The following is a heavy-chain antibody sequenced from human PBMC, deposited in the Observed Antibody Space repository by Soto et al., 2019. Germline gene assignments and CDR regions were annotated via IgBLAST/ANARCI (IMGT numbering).Heavy chain of an antibody. D-gene: IGHD6-13*01. CDR3: WREASYSSSWHSYFQQ. CDR2: ISYDRSNK. V-gene: IGHV3-30*09. CDR1: GYTFSCYA. Sequence: PGGSLRPSCAVAGYTFSCYAVRWVRQAPCKGLEWVAVISYDRSNKYYAAAVKGRFAISRHNSTNTLYLQMDSLRAEDTAVYYCWREASYSSSWHSYFQQWGQGTLVTVS. J-gene: IGHJ1*01.